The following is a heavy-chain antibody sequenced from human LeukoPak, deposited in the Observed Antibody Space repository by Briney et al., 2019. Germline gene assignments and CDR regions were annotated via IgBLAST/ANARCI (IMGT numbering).Heavy chain of an antibody. CDR1: GFTFSSYA. CDR2: ISGSGGST. CDR3: AKDSMIGDYYDSSGSDAFDI. Sequence: GRSLRLSCAASGFTFSSYAMHWVRQAPGKGLEWVSAISGSGGSTYYADSVKGRFTIPRDNSKNTLYLQMNSLRAEDTAVYYCAKDSMIGDYYDSSGSDAFDIWGQGTMVTVSS. D-gene: IGHD3-22*01. J-gene: IGHJ3*02. V-gene: IGHV3-23*01.